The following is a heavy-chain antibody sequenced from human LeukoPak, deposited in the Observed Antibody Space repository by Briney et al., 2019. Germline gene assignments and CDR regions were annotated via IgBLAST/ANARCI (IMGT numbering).Heavy chain of an antibody. CDR1: GFTFSSYE. Sequence: GGSLRLSCAASGFTFSSYEMNWVRQAPGKGLEWVSYISSSGSTIYYADSVKGRFTISRDNAKNSLYLQMNSLRAEDTAVYYCARDTADIVVVGGGFDPWGQGTLVTVSP. V-gene: IGHV3-48*03. CDR2: ISSSGSTI. D-gene: IGHD2-15*01. CDR3: ARDTADIVVVGGGFDP. J-gene: IGHJ5*02.